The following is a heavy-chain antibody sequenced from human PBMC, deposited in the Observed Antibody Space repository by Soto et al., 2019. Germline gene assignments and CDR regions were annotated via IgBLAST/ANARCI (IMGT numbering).Heavy chain of an antibody. V-gene: IGHV3-30*18. J-gene: IGHJ4*02. CDR1: GFAFSTSG. Sequence: ESGGGVVQPGRSLRLSCAASGFAFSTSGMHWVRQAPGKGLEWVAVVSYDGSNEDYADSVKGRFTISRDNSKNTLYLQMNSLRIEDTAVYHCVKPAFSSSLFFDSWGQGALVSVSS. D-gene: IGHD6-13*01. CDR2: VSYDGSNE. CDR3: VKPAFSSSLFFDS.